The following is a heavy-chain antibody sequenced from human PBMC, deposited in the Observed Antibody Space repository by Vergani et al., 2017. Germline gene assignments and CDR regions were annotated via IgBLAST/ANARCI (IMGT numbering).Heavy chain of an antibody. Sequence: QVVESGGGLVKRGGSLRLACVGSGVSLSNTWMHWVRQAPGKGLEWVGRVRSKAGGGTTDFAAPVKGGFSISRDDSRNTLYLHMTSLKNDDAGVYFCTSLGNVWGQGTTVIVS. CDR2: VRSKAGGGTT. CDR1: GVSLSNTW. CDR3: TSLGNV. V-gene: IGHV3-15*07. J-gene: IGHJ6*02.